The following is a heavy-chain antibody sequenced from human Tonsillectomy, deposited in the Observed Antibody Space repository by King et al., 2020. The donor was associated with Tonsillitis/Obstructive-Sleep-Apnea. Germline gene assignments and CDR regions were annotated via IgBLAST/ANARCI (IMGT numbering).Heavy chain of an antibody. J-gene: IGHJ4*02. D-gene: IGHD1-26*01. CDR1: GYSFTTYW. Sequence: QLVQSGAEVKKPGESLRISCKGSGYSFTTYWISWVRQMPGKGLEWMGRIDPSDSYNKYSPSFQGHVTISADKSISTAYVQWSSLKASDTAMYYCARMTGREGATLDYWGQGTLVTVSS. V-gene: IGHV5-10-1*01. CDR2: IDPSDSYN. CDR3: ARMTGREGATLDY.